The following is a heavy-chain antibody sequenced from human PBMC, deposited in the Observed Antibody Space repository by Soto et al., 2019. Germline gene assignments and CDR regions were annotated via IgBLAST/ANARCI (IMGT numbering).Heavy chain of an antibody. CDR1: GFTFTNYA. Sequence: EVQLLESGGGFVQPGGSLRLSCAASGFTFTNYALSWVRQAPGKGLEWVSTIGGGSGSTSYADSVKGRFSISRENSKNTLYMQRSSLRAEDTALYYCATRMYSTSWYYFVSWGHGTLVTVSS. CDR3: ATRMYSTSWYYFVS. V-gene: IGHV3-23*01. CDR2: IGGGSGST. J-gene: IGHJ4*01. D-gene: IGHD6-13*01.